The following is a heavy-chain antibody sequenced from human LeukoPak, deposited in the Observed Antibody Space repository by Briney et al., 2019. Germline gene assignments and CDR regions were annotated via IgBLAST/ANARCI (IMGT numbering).Heavy chain of an antibody. CDR3: ARDPRGGTLDY. CDR1: GFTFSSYW. Sequence: GGSLRLSCAASGFTFSSYWMHWVRQAPGKWPVWVSRINSDGSNTNYADSVKGRFTISRDNAKNTLYLQMNSLRAEDTAVYYCARDPRGGTLDYWGQGTLVTVSS. V-gene: IGHV3-74*01. D-gene: IGHD3-10*01. J-gene: IGHJ4*02. CDR2: INSDGSNT.